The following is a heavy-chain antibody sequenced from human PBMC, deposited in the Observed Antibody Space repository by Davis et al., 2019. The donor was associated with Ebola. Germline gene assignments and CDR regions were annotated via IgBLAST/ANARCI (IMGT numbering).Heavy chain of an antibody. CDR3: ARGSGLWFGELLTTSIGFDP. D-gene: IGHD3-10*01. V-gene: IGHV4-59*01. Sequence: MPGGSLRLSCTVSGGSISSYYWSWIRQPPGKGLEWIGYIYYSGSTNYNPSLKSRVTISVDTSKNQFSLKLSSVTAADTAVYYCARGSGLWFGELLTTSIGFDPWGQGTLVTVSS. CDR2: IYYSGST. J-gene: IGHJ5*02. CDR1: GGSISSYY.